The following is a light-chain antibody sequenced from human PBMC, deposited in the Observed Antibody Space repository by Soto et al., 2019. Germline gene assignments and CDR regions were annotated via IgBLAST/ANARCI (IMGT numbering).Light chain of an antibody. J-gene: IGKJ4*01. Sequence: EILLAQSPATLSLYPGEGATRSCRATRSVDNFLAWYQQDPGQAPRLLIYDTSNRATGVPARFSGRGSGRDFTLPISSLEREDFVLYFCQPPNNSPGPSFGGWP. CDR1: RSVDNF. V-gene: IGKV3-11*02. CDR3: QPPNNSPGPS. CDR2: DTS.